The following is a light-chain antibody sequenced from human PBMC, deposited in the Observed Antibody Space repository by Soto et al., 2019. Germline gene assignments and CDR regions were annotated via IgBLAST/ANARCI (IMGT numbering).Light chain of an antibody. Sequence: QSVLTQPPSVSAAPGQKVTMSCSGSSSNIGEYYVSWHQQLPGTAPKLLIYENDKRPSGIPDRFSGSKSGTSDTLDITGHQTGDEADYYCGTWDSSLTTFVFGTGTKVTVL. J-gene: IGLJ1*01. CDR2: END. CDR3: GTWDSSLTTFV. V-gene: IGLV1-51*02. CDR1: SSNIGEYY.